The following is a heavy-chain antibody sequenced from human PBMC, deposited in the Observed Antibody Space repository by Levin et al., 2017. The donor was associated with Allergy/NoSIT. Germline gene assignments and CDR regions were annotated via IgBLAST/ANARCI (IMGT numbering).Heavy chain of an antibody. CDR3: ARAFSGLHSG. V-gene: IGHV4-34*01. Sequence: GSLRLSCAVYGESLNGFYWSWIRQSPGRGLEWIAEINHGGDTKYNPSLKSRVTISVDTSNYQFSLNLKSVTAADTAIYFCARAFSGLHSGWGQGAQVTVSS. J-gene: IGHJ4*02. CDR1: GESLNGFY. D-gene: IGHD3/OR15-3a*01. CDR2: INHGGDT.